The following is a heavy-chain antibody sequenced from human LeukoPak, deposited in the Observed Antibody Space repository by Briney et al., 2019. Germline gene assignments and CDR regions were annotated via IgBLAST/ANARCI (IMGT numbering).Heavy chain of an antibody. CDR2: IYYSGST. D-gene: IGHD1-26*01. Sequence: SETLSLTCTVSGGSISSGDYYWSWIRQPPGKGLEWIGYIYYSGSTYYNPSLKSRVTISVDTSKNQFSLKLSSVTAADTAVYYCARESPGAAFDYWGQGTLVTVSS. CDR3: ARESPGAAFDY. J-gene: IGHJ4*02. V-gene: IGHV4-30-4*08. CDR1: GGSISSGDYY.